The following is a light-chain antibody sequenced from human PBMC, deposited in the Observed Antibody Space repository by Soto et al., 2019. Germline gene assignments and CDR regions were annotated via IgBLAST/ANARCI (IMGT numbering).Light chain of an antibody. CDR2: DAS. J-gene: IGKJ1*01. Sequence: EIVLTQSPATLSLSPGERATLSCRASQSVSSSLAWYQQKPGQAPRLLFYDASKRASGIPARFSGSGSGTDFTLTISSLEPDDLAVYYCKQSYRWPGAFGQGTKVDIK. CDR3: KQSYRWPGA. V-gene: IGKV3-11*01. CDR1: QSVSSS.